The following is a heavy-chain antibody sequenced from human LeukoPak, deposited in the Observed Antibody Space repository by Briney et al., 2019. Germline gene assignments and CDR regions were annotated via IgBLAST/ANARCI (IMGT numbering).Heavy chain of an antibody. CDR3: AKHSFDSGDYFDE. D-gene: IGHD3-22*01. CDR1: AASVRSYY. V-gene: IGHV4-59*08. J-gene: IGHJ4*02. CDR2: LVHSGSP. Sequence: PSETLSLTCSVSAASVRSYYWGGVREPPGEGAEWSGFLVHSGSPNYSPLLKSRVAISVPTATNQFSLKNSRVTAPNTAVYYCAKHSFDSGDYFDEWGQGTLVSVSS.